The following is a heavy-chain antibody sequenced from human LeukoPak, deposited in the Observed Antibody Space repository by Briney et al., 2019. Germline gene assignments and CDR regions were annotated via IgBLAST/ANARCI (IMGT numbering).Heavy chain of an antibody. CDR1: GFTFDDYA. D-gene: IGHD1-7*01. CDR2: IRWNSGSI. Sequence: GRSLRLSCAASGFTFDDYAMHWVRHAPGKGVEWVSGIRWNSGSIVYADSVKGRFTIYRDNAKNSLYLQMNSLRAEDTALYYCAKGGSATTYYYMDVWGKGTTATVSS. V-gene: IGHV3-9*01. J-gene: IGHJ6*03. CDR3: AKGGSATTYYYMDV.